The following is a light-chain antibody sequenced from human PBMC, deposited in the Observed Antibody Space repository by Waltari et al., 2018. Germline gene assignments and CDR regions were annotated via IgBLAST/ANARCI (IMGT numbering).Light chain of an antibody. Sequence: DVVMTQSPLSLSVNVGQAATISCSSSQSLVPRDGNTYFNWFHQRPGQSPRRLFYKVSYRDSGVPDRFSGSGSGPDFTLTISRVEAEDVGIYYCMQATHWPYTFGQGTKLEI. CDR2: KVS. CDR1: QSLVPRDGNTY. J-gene: IGKJ2*01. V-gene: IGKV2-30*02. CDR3: MQATHWPYT.